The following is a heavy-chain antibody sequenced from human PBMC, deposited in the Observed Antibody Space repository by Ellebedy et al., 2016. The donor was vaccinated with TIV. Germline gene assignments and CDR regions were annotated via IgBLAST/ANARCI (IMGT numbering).Heavy chain of an antibody. CDR3: VRWYRYKWFDL. J-gene: IGHJ5*02. V-gene: IGHV4-59*12. D-gene: IGHD3-16*02. Sequence: MPGGSLRLSCTVSGDSLSTYYWSWIRQPPGKELEWIGFIYYSGSTSYNPSLKSRVTISVDTSKNQFSLKLSSVTAADTAVYYCVRWYRYKWFDLWGQGTLVTVSS. CDR1: GDSLSTYY. CDR2: IYYSGST.